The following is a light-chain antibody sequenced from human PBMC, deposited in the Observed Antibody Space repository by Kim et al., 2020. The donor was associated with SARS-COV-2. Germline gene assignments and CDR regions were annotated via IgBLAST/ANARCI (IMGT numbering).Light chain of an antibody. CDR3: NSRDSSGDHVV. CDR1: SLRNYY. CDR2: GKY. V-gene: IGLV3-19*01. Sequence: SSELTQDPAVSVALGQTVRLTCQGDSLRNYYATWYQQRPGQAPVLVLYGKYYRPSGLPDRFSGSASGNTASLTITGAQAEDEADYYCNSRDSSGDHVVFG. J-gene: IGLJ3*02.